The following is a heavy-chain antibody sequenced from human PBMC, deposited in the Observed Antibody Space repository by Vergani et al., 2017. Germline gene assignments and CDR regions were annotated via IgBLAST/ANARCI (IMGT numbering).Heavy chain of an antibody. CDR2: ISYDGSNK. V-gene: IGHV3-30*18. Sequence: VQLVESGGGLVQPGRSLRLSCAASGFTFSSYGMHWVRQAPGKGLEWVAVISYDGSNKYYADSVKGRLTISRDNSKNTLYLQMNSLRAQDTAVYYCAKRGLYGDYYEYWGQGTLVTVSS. CDR3: AKRGLYGDYYEY. D-gene: IGHD4-17*01. CDR1: GFTFSSYG. J-gene: IGHJ4*02.